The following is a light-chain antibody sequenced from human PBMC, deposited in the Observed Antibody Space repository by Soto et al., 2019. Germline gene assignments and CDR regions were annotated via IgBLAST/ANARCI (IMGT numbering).Light chain of an antibody. CDR2: EVS. Sequence: QSALTQPPSASGSPGQSVTISCTGTSSDVGGYNYVSWYQQHPGKAPKLMIYEVSERPSGVPDRFSGSKSSNTDYLTVSGLQAEDEADYYCRSYAGSNHFVFGKGNKVTVL. CDR1: SSDVGGYNY. J-gene: IGLJ1*01. CDR3: RSYAGSNHFV. V-gene: IGLV2-8*01.